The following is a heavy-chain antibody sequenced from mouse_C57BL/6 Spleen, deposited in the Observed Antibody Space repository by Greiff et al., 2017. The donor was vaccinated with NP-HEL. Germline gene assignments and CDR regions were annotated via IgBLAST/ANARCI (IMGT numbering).Heavy chain of an antibody. D-gene: IGHD1-1*01. V-gene: IGHV1-53*01. CDR1: GYTFTSYW. CDR2: INPSNGGT. J-gene: IGHJ3*01. CDR3: ARGGYYGSSSAWFAY. Sequence: QVQPQQPGTELVKPGASVKLSCKASGYTFTSYWMHWVKQRPGQGLEWIGNINPSNGGTNYNEKFKSKATLTVDKSSSTAYMQLSSLTSEDSAVYYCARGGYYGSSSAWFAYWGQGTLVTVSA.